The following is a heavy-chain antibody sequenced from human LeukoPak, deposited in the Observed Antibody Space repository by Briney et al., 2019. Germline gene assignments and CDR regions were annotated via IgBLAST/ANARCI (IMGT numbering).Heavy chain of an antibody. V-gene: IGHV4-34*01. J-gene: IGHJ4*02. CDR2: INHSGST. CDR3: ARAQTHDYVWGSYRSAVKFDY. D-gene: IGHD3-16*02. Sequence: SETLSLTCAVYGGSFSGYYWSWIRQPPGKGLEWIGGINHSGSTNYNPSLKSRVTISVDTSKNQFSLKLSSVTAADTAVYYCARAQTHDYVWGSYRSAVKFDYWGQGTLVTVSS. CDR1: GGSFSGYY.